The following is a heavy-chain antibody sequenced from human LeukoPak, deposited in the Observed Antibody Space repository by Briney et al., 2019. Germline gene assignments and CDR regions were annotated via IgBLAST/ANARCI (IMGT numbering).Heavy chain of an antibody. CDR1: GGSFSGYY. Sequence: SETLSLTCAVYGGSFSGYYWSWIRQPPGKGLEWIGEINHSGSTNYNPSLKSRVTISVDASKNQFSLKLSSVTAADMSVYYCASAGVLRFLEWLPEDPNYYYGMDVWGQGTTVTVSS. D-gene: IGHD3-3*01. V-gene: IGHV4-34*01. CDR3: ASAGVLRFLEWLPEDPNYYYGMDV. CDR2: INHSGST. J-gene: IGHJ6*02.